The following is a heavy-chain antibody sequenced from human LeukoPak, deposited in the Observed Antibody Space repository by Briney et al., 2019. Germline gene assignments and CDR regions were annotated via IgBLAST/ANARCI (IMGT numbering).Heavy chain of an antibody. Sequence: GGSLRLSCAASGFTFSAYTMNWVRQAPGKGLEWVSSMSGIGGFVHYADSVKGRFTISRDNAKSSLYLQMNSLRAEDTAVYYCARVVLYYDFWSAYFHDWGQGTLVTVSS. CDR1: GFTFSAYT. V-gene: IGHV3-21*01. CDR2: MSGIGGFV. J-gene: IGHJ4*02. CDR3: ARVVLYYDFWSAYFHD. D-gene: IGHD3-3*01.